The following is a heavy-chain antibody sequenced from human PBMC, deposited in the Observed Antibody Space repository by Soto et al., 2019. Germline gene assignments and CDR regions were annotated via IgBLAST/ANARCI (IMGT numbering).Heavy chain of an antibody. V-gene: IGHV1-69*01. CDR1: GGTFSSYA. J-gene: IGHJ6*02. D-gene: IGHD3-10*01. Sequence: QVQLVQSGAEVKKPGSSVKVSCKASGGTFSSYAISWVRQAPGQGLEWMGGIIPIFGTANYAQKFQGRVTITADESTSTAYMDRCSRRSEGTALYYCASAGLLGFGEILGCSYYYGMDVWGHGTTVTVSS. CDR3: ASAGLLGFGEILGCSYYYGMDV. CDR2: IIPIFGTA.